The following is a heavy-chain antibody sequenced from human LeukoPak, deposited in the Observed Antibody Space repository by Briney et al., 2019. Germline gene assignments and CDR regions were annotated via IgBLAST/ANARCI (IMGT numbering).Heavy chain of an antibody. V-gene: IGHV1-18*01. J-gene: IGHJ4*02. D-gene: IGHD3-10*01. CDR1: GYTFTSSYD. Sequence: VASVKVSCTASGYTFTSSYDINWVRQAPGQGLEWMGWISAYNGNTNYAQKLQGRVTMTTDTSTSTAYMELRSLRSDDTAVYYCARGRRNPYYYGSGSYSVWGQGTLVTVSS. CDR2: ISAYNGNT. CDR3: ARGRRNPYYYGSGSYSV.